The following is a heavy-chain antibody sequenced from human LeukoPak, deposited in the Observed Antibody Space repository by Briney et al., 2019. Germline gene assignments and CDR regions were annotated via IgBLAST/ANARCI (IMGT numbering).Heavy chain of an antibody. Sequence: SETLSLTCAVSGYSISSGYYWGWIRQPPGKGLEWIGNIYHSGSTYYNPSLKSRVTISVDTSKNQFSLKLSSVTAADTAVYYCARVGFDWLLYTNYFDCWGQGTLVTVSS. CDR1: GYSISSGYY. CDR3: ARVGFDWLLYTNYFDC. D-gene: IGHD3-9*01. CDR2: IYHSGST. J-gene: IGHJ4*02. V-gene: IGHV4-38-2*01.